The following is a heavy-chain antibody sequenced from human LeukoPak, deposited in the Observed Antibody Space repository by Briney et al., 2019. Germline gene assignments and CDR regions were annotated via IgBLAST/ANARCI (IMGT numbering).Heavy chain of an antibody. CDR3: ARSTSPIAYCGGDCYSGAFDI. D-gene: IGHD2-21*02. CDR2: ISAYNGNT. J-gene: IGHJ3*02. V-gene: IGHV1-18*01. Sequence: ASVKVSCKASGYTFTSYGISWVRQAPGQGLEWMGWISAYNGNTNYAQKLQGRVTMTTDTSTSTAYMELRGLRSDDTAVYYCARSTSPIAYCGGDCYSGAFDIWGQGTMATVSS. CDR1: GYTFTSYG.